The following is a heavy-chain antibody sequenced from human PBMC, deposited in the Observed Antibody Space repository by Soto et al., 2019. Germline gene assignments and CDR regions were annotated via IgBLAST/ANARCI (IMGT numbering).Heavy chain of an antibody. V-gene: IGHV1-69*13. D-gene: IGHD1-7*01. CDR1: GGTFSSYA. CDR3: ARNREFGRWSAELLDY. Sequence: GASVKVSCKASGGTFSSYAISWVRQAPGQGLEWMGGIIPIFGTANYAQKFQGRVTITADESTSTAYMELSSLRSEDTAVYYCARNREFGRWSAELLDYWGQGTLVTVSS. CDR2: IIPIFGTA. J-gene: IGHJ4*02.